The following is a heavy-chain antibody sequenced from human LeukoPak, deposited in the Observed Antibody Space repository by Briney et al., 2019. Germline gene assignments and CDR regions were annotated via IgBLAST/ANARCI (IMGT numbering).Heavy chain of an antibody. J-gene: IGHJ3*02. V-gene: IGHV1-18*01. CDR1: GYTFTSYG. D-gene: IGHD2-2*01. CDR3: ARAFDIVGVLEPVQDAFDI. Sequence: GASVKVSCKASGYTFTSYGISWVRQAPGQGLEWMGWISAYNGNTNYAQKLQGRVTMTTDTSTSTAYMELRSLRSDDTAVYYCARAFDIVGVLEPVQDAFDIWGQGTMVTVSS. CDR2: ISAYNGNT.